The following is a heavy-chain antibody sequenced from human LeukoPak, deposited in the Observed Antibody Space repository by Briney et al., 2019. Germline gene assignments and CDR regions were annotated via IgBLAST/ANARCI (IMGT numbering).Heavy chain of an antibody. J-gene: IGHJ4*02. D-gene: IGHD2-21*02. CDR3: AKAFDDYFFDY. V-gene: IGHV3-23*01. CDR1: GXTFNTYA. Sequence: PGGSLRLSCAASGXTFNTYAMSWVRQAPGKGLEWVSGIGGSGSSTYYAESVKGRFTISRDNSKNTLYLQMNSLRAEDTAAYYCAKAFDDYFFDYWGQGTLVTVSS. CDR2: IGGSGSST.